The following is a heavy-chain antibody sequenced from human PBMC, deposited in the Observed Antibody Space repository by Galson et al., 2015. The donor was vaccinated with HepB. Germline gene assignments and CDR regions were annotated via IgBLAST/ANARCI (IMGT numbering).Heavy chain of an antibody. CDR3: ARCRIHLLDSCLYIAI. Sequence: SVKVSCKASGYTFTSYDINWVRQAPGQGLEWMGWMNPNSGNTDYAQKFQGRVTMTRNTSISAAYMELRSLRSEDTAVYYCARCRIHLLDSCLYIAICRKGTPVTLSS. V-gene: IGHV1-8*02. D-gene: IGHD3/OR15-3a*01. CDR1: GYTFTSYD. J-gene: IGHJ6*03. CDR2: MNPNSGNT.